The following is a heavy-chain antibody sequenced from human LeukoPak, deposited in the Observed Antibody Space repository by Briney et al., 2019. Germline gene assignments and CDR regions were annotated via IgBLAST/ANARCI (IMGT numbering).Heavy chain of an antibody. CDR2: ISGSGGST. V-gene: IGHV3-23*01. D-gene: IGHD3-16*01. CDR1: GFTFSSYA. Sequence: GGSLRLSCAASGFTFSSYAMSWVRRAPGKGLEWVSAISGSGGSTYYADSVKGRFTISRDNSKNTLYLQMNSLRAEDTAVYYCAKDRESRGNNWFDPWGQGTLVTVSS. CDR3: AKDRESRGNNWFDP. J-gene: IGHJ5*02.